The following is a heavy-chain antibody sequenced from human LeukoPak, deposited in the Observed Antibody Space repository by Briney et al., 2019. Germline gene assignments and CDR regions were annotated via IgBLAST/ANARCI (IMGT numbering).Heavy chain of an antibody. CDR1: GFSLSTSGVG. Sequence: SGPTLVNPTQTLTLTCTFSGFSLSTSGVGVGWIRQPPGKALEWLALIYWNDDKRYSPSLKSRLTITKDTSKNQVVLIMTNMDPVDTATYYCAHGCYDILTGYYSGPDYWGQGTLVTVSS. J-gene: IGHJ4*02. D-gene: IGHD3-9*01. CDR2: IYWNDDK. CDR3: AHGCYDILTGYYSGPDY. V-gene: IGHV2-5*01.